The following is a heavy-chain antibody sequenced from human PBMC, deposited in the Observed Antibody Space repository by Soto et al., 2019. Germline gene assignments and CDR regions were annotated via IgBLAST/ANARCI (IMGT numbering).Heavy chain of an antibody. D-gene: IGHD1-7*01. CDR2: FDPEDGET. V-gene: IGHV1-24*01. CDR1: GYTLTELS. Sequence: ASVKVSCKVSGYTLTELSMHWVRQAPGKGLEWMGGFDPEDGETIYAQKFQGRVTMTEDTSTDTAHMELSSLRSEDTAVYYCATVRPYNWNYSPFGYWGQGTLVTVSS. CDR3: ATVRPYNWNYSPFGY. J-gene: IGHJ4*02.